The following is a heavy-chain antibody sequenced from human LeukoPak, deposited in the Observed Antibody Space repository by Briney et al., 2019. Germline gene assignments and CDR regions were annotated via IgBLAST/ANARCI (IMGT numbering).Heavy chain of an antibody. D-gene: IGHD5-18*01. J-gene: IGHJ4*02. CDR3: ARVGSGDIYGYGDY. CDR1: GFTFSGYS. CDR2: LYSGGNT. V-gene: IGHV3-66*01. Sequence: GGSLRLSCAASGFTFSGYSLNWVRQAPGKGLEWVSVLYSGGNTYYADSVKGRFTISRDDSKNPLYIQMSSLRVADPAVYYCARVGSGDIYGYGDYWGQGTLVTVSS.